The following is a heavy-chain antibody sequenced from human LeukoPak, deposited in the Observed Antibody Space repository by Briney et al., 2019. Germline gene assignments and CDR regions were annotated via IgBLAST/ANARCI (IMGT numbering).Heavy chain of an antibody. CDR2: INPNTGGT. D-gene: IGHD3-16*01. Sequence: GASVKVSCKASGYTFTDYHIHWARQAPGQGLEWMGWINPNTGGTNYAQKFQGRVTMTRDTSITTAFMEVSRLRSHDTALYYCARDNYIWTLDIWGQGTMVTVSS. CDR3: ARDNYIWTLDI. J-gene: IGHJ3*02. CDR1: GYTFTDYH. V-gene: IGHV1-2*02.